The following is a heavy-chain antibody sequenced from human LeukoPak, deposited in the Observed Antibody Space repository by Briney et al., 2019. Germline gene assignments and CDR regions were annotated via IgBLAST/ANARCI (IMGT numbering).Heavy chain of an antibody. CDR1: GFTFSSYA. V-gene: IGHV3-20*04. Sequence: PGGSLRLSCAASGFTFSSYAMSWVRQAPGKGLEWVSGINWNGGSTGYADSVKGRFTISRDNAKNSLYLQMNSLRAEDTALYYCARLGVGATRDAFDIWGQGTMVTVSS. D-gene: IGHD1-26*01. J-gene: IGHJ3*02. CDR2: INWNGGST. CDR3: ARLGVGATRDAFDI.